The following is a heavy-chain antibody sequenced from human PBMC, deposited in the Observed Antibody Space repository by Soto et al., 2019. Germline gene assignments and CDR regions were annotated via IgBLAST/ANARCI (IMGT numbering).Heavy chain of an antibody. V-gene: IGHV4-34*01. J-gene: IGHJ6*04. Sequence: SETLSLTCAVYCGSFSGYYWSWIRQPPGKGLEWIVEINHSGSTNYNPSLKSRVTISVDTSKNQFSLKLSSVTAADTAVYYCAPLSVSLSGPYGIHVWGKGSTVTVAS. CDR2: INHSGST. D-gene: IGHD2-15*01. CDR1: CGSFSGYY. CDR3: APLSVSLSGPYGIHV.